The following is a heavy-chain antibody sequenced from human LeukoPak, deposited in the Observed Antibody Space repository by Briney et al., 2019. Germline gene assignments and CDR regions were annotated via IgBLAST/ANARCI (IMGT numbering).Heavy chain of an antibody. D-gene: IGHD6-6*01. Sequence: ASVKVSCKASGGTFSSYAISWVRQAPGQGLEWMGGIIPIFGTANYAQKFQGRVTITTDESTSTAYMELSSLRSEDTAVYYCARRKQLGPPWFDPWGQGTLVTVSS. CDR1: GGTFSSYA. V-gene: IGHV1-69*05. CDR3: ARRKQLGPPWFDP. CDR2: IIPIFGTA. J-gene: IGHJ5*02.